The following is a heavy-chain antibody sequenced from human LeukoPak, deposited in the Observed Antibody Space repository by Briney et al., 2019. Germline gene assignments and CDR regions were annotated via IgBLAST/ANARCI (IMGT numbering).Heavy chain of an antibody. CDR3: AKESLIVVVPAAIDY. J-gene: IGHJ4*02. D-gene: IGHD2-2*01. Sequence: GGSLRLSCAASGFTFSSYGMHWVRQAPGKGLEWVAFIRYDGSNKYYADSVKGRFTISRDNSKNTLYLQMNSLRAEDTAVYYCAKESLIVVVPAAIDYWGQGTLVTVSS. CDR1: GFTFSSYG. CDR2: IRYDGSNK. V-gene: IGHV3-30*02.